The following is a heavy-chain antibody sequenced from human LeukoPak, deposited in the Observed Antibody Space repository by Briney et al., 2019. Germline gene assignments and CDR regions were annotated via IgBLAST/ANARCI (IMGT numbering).Heavy chain of an antibody. CDR1: GYTFTSYY. J-gene: IGHJ4*02. V-gene: IGHV1-46*01. Sequence: ASVKVSCKASGYTFTSYYMHWVRQAPGQGLEWMGIINPSGGSTSYAQKFQGRVTMTRDTSISTAFMELTSLRPDDTAVYYCARDLLLDSWGQGTLVTVSS. D-gene: IGHD5-18*01. CDR3: ARDLLLDS. CDR2: INPSGGST.